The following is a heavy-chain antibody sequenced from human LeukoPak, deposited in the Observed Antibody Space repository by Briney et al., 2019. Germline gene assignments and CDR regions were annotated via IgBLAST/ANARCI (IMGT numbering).Heavy chain of an antibody. J-gene: IGHJ4*02. Sequence: GGSLRLSCAASGFTFISYWMSWVRQAPGKGLEWVANIKQDGSEKYYVDSVKGRFTISRDNAKNSLYLQMNSLRAEDTAVYYCAREGSGPVGPPDYWGQGTLVTVSS. CDR1: GFTFISYW. D-gene: IGHD1-26*01. CDR2: IKQDGSEK. V-gene: IGHV3-7*01. CDR3: AREGSGPVGPPDY.